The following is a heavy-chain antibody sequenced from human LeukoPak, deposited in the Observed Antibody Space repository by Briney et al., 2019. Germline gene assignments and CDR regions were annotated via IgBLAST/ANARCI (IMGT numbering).Heavy chain of an antibody. Sequence: GESLKISCRASGYSFTNYWIGWVRQMPGKGLEWMGIIYPGDSDTRYSPSFQGQVTISADKSINTAYLQWSSLKASDTATYYCARHASEYSSSSWLDPWGQGTLVTVSS. D-gene: IGHD6-6*01. CDR3: ARHASEYSSSSWLDP. CDR1: GYSFTNYW. V-gene: IGHV5-51*01. CDR2: IYPGDSDT. J-gene: IGHJ5*02.